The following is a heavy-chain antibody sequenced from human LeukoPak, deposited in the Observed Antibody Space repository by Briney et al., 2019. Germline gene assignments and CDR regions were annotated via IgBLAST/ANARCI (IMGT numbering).Heavy chain of an antibody. CDR1: GFTFSSYA. V-gene: IGHV3-30-3*01. D-gene: IGHD4-23*01. CDR3: ASDYGGNSHFDY. Sequence: GGSLRLSCAASGFTFSSYAMHWVRQAPGKGLEWVAVISYDGSNKYYADFVKGRFTISRDNSRNTLYLQMNSLRAEDTVVYYCASDYGGNSHFDYWGQGTLVTVSS. CDR2: ISYDGSNK. J-gene: IGHJ4*02.